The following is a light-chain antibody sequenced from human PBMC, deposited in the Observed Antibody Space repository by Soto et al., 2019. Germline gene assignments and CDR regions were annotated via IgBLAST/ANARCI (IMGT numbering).Light chain of an antibody. V-gene: IGKV1-33*01. J-gene: IGKJ4*01. Sequence: DIQMTQSPSSLSASVGDRVTIACQASHNIYNYLNWYHQKPGKAPKLLIFYASNLERGVTSRFSGSVSRTHFSLSINNLQPEDVGTYFCQHYDNLPLTFGGGTKVDIK. CDR3: QHYDNLPLT. CDR1: HNIYNY. CDR2: YAS.